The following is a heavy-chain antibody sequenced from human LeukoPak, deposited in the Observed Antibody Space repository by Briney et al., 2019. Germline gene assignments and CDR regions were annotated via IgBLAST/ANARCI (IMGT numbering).Heavy chain of an antibody. J-gene: IGHJ5*02. V-gene: IGHV4-39*01. Sequence: PSETLSLTCTVSGGSISSSSYYWGWIRQPPGKGLEWIGSIYYSGSTYYNPSLKSRVTISVDTSKNQFSLKLSSVTAADTAVYCCARLSVNGWFDPWGQGTLVTVSS. CDR2: IYYSGST. CDR1: GGSISSSSYY. CDR3: ARLSVNGWFDP. D-gene: IGHD2-8*01.